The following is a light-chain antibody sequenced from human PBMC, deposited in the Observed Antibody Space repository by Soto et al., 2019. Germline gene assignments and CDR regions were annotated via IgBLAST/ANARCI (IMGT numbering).Light chain of an antibody. CDR3: SSYAGSNNYV. J-gene: IGLJ1*01. CDR2: EIT. V-gene: IGLV2-8*01. CDR1: SSDIGGYNF. Sequence: QSALTQPPSASGSPGQSVTISCTGTSSDIGGYNFVSWYQHHPDKAPKLMIYEITKRPSGVPARFSGSKSDNTATLTVSGLQAEDEADYYCSSYAGSNNYVFGTGTKLTVL.